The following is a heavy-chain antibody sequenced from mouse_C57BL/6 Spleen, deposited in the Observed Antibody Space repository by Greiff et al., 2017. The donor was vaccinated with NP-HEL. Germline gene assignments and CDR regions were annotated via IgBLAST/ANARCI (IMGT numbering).Heavy chain of an antibody. V-gene: IGHV1-39*01. J-gene: IGHJ3*01. D-gene: IGHD2-4*01. CDR2: INPNYGTT. Sequence: EVQGVESGPELVKPGASVKISCKASGYSFTDYNMNWVKQSNGKSLEWIGVINPNYGTTSYNQKFKGKATLTVDQSSSTAYMQLNSLTSEDSAVYYCARASYDYDVEVWFAYWGQGTLVTVSA. CDR1: GYSFTDYN. CDR3: ARASYDYDVEVWFAY.